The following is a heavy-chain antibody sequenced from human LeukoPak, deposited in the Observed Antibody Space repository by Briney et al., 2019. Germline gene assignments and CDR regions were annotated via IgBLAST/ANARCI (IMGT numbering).Heavy chain of an antibody. CDR3: ASSPQPYCSGGSCYSEGYFDY. CDR2: IIPILGIA. V-gene: IGHV1-69*04. D-gene: IGHD2-15*01. Sequence: SVKVSCKASGGTFSSYAISWVRQAPGQGLEWMGRIIPILGIANYAQKFQGRVTITADKSTSTAYMELSSLRSEDTAVCYCASSPQPYCSGGSCYSEGYFDYWGQGTLVTVSS. CDR1: GGTFSSYA. J-gene: IGHJ4*02.